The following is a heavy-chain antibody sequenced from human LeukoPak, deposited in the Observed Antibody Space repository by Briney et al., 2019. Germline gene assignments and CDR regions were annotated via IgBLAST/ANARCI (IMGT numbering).Heavy chain of an antibody. D-gene: IGHD3-10*01. CDR3: ARPSGSITMVREGFDY. V-gene: IGHV3-30*04. CDR2: ISYDGSNK. J-gene: IGHJ4*02. CDR1: GFTFSSYA. Sequence: GRSLRLSCAASGFTFSSYAMHWVRQAPGKGLEWVAVISYDGSNKYYADSVKGRFTISRDNSKNTLYLQMNSLRAEDTAAYYCARPSGSITMVREGFDYWGQGTLVTVSS.